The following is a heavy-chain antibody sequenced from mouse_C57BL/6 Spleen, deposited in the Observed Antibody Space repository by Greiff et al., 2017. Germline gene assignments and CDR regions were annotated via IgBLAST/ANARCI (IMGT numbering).Heavy chain of an antibody. V-gene: IGHV5-17*01. CDR2: ISSGSSTI. CDR1: GFTFSDYG. CDR3: ARHPYYFDY. Sequence: DVHLVESGGGLVKPGGSLKLSCAASGFTFSDYGMHWVRQAPEKGLEWVAYISSGSSTIYYADTVKGRFTISRDNAKNTLFLQMTRLRSEDTAMYYCARHPYYFDYWGQGTTLTVSS. J-gene: IGHJ2*01.